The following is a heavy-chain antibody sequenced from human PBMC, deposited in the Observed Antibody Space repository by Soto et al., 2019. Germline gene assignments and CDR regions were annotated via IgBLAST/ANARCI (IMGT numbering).Heavy chain of an antibody. CDR2: INAGNGNT. CDR1: GYTFTSYA. V-gene: IGHV1-3*01. J-gene: IGHJ4*02. CDR3: ARAGSGYSYGYTPFPYFDY. D-gene: IGHD5-18*01. Sequence: WASVKVSCKASGYTFTSYAMHWVRQAPGQRLEWMGWINAGNGNTKYSQKFQGRVTITRDTSASTAYMGLSSLRSEDTAVYYCARAGSGYSYGYTPFPYFDYWGQGTLVTVSS.